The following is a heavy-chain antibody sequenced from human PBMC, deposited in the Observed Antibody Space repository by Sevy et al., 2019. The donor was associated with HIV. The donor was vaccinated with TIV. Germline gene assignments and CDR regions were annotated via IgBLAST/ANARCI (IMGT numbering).Heavy chain of an antibody. CDR2: ISYDGSNK. J-gene: IGHJ6*02. V-gene: IGHV3-30-3*01. D-gene: IGHD3-22*01. CDR1: GFTFSSYA. Sequence: GGSLRLSCAASGFTFSSYAMHWVRQAPGKGLEWVAVISYDGSNKYYADSVKRRFTISRDNSKNTLYLQMNSLRAEDTAVYYCAREGGDSSGYYYVFNHYYYYGMDVWGQGTTVTVSS. CDR3: AREGGDSSGYYYVFNHYYYYGMDV.